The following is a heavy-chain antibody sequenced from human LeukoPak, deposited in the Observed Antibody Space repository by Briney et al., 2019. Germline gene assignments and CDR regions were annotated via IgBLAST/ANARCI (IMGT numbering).Heavy chain of an antibody. Sequence: SVKVSCKASGGTFSSYAISWVRQAPGQGLEWMGGIIPIFGTANYAQKFQGRVTITPDESTSTAYMELSSLRSEDTAVYYCARVRAVRIVLMVYGAFDYWGQGTLVTVSS. CDR2: IIPIFGTA. CDR1: GGTFSSYA. CDR3: ARVRAVRIVLMVYGAFDY. D-gene: IGHD2-8*01. J-gene: IGHJ4*02. V-gene: IGHV1-69*13.